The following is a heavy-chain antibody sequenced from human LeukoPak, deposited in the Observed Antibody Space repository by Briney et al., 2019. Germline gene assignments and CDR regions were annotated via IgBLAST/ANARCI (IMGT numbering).Heavy chain of an antibody. Sequence: PSDTLSLTCTVSGDYIGSYYWSWLRQPAGKGREWIGRIHTSENTDYNPSLKRRVTMSVDMSTSQFSLRLTSVTAADTAVYYCAREGDYGDYSKSFYYMDVWGKGTTVTVSS. CDR2: IHTSENT. D-gene: IGHD4-17*01. CDR1: GDYIGSYY. CDR3: AREGDYGDYSKSFYYMDV. V-gene: IGHV4-4*07. J-gene: IGHJ6*03.